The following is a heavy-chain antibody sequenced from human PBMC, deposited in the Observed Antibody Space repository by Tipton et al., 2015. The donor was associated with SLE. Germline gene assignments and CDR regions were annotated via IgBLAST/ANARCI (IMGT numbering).Heavy chain of an antibody. CDR2: IWYDGSNK. CDR3: ASSAIAAAGRFDY. D-gene: IGHD6-13*01. CDR1: GFTFSSYG. V-gene: IGHV3-33*01. Sequence: RSLRLSCAASGFTFSSYGMHWVRQAPGKGLEWVAVIWYDGSNKYYADSVKGRFTISRDNSKNTLYLQMNSLRAEDTAVYYCASSAIAAAGRFDYWGQGTLVTVSS. J-gene: IGHJ4*02.